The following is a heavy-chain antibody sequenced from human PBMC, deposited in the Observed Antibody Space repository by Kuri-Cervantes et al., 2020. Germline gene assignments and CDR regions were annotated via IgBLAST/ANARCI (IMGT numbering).Heavy chain of an antibody. D-gene: IGHD3/OR15-3a*01. Sequence: GESLKISCAASGFTVSSNYMSWVRQAPGKGLEWVSVIYSGGSTYYTDSVKGRFTISRHNSKNTLYLQMNSLRAEDTAVYYCARDWTGTCDYWGQGTLVTVSS. V-gene: IGHV3-53*04. CDR1: GFTVSSNY. CDR3: ARDWTGTCDY. CDR2: IYSGGST. J-gene: IGHJ4*02.